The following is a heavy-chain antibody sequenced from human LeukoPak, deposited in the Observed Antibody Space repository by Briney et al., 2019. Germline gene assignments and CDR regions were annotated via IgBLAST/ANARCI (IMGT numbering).Heavy chain of an antibody. V-gene: IGHV1-69*05. Sequence: GSSVKVSCKASGGTFSSYPISWVRQAPGQGLEWMGGIIPMFDTADFAQKFQGRVTMTRDTSTSTVYMELSSLRSEDTAVYYCARDGYSSGWYYYYYYMDVWGKGTTVTISS. CDR2: IIPMFDTA. CDR3: ARDGYSSGWYYYYYYMDV. D-gene: IGHD6-19*01. CDR1: GGTFSSYP. J-gene: IGHJ6*03.